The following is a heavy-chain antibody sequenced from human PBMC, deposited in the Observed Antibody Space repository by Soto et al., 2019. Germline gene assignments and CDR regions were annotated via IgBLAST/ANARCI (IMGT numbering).Heavy chain of an antibody. CDR3: AKGLYGDYVAFDI. CDR2: IYSGGYT. CDR1: GFTVSNNY. J-gene: IGHJ3*02. Sequence: PGGSLRLSCAVSGFTVSNNYMSWVRQAPGKGLEGVSVIYSGGYTAYGDSVKGRFTISRDNSKNTLYLQMNSLRAEDTAVYYCAKGLYGDYVAFDIWGQGTMVTVSS. D-gene: IGHD4-17*01. V-gene: IGHV3-53*01.